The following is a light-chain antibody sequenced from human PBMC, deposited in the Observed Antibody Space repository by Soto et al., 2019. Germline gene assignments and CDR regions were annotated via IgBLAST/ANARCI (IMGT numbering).Light chain of an antibody. V-gene: IGKV3-15*01. CDR2: GAS. Sequence: DIVLMQSPVTLSLSPGERATLSCRASQTLRRTYIAWYQQKPGQAPRLLIYGASTRATGSPARFSGSGSGTEFTLTISSLQSEDFAVYYCQHYKTWPWTFGQGTKVDIK. CDR3: QHYKTWPWT. CDR1: QTLRRT. J-gene: IGKJ1*01.